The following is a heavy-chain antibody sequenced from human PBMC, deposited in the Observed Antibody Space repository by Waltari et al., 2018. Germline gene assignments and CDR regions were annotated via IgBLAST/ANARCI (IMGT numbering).Heavy chain of an antibody. CDR2: ISAYNGNT. Sequence: QVQLVQSGAEVKKPGASVKVSCKASGYTFTSYGISWVRQAPGQGLEWMGWISAYNGNTNYAQKLQGRVTMTTDTSTSTAYMELRSLRSDDTAVYYCATARSIDPLRGVIRNWYFDLWGRGTLVTVSS. D-gene: IGHD3-10*01. V-gene: IGHV1-18*01. CDR1: GYTFTSYG. CDR3: ATARSIDPLRGVIRNWYFDL. J-gene: IGHJ2*01.